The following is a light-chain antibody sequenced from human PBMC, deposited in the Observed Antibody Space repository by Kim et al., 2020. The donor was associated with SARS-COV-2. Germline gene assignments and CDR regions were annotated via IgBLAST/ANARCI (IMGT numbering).Light chain of an antibody. CDR1: SSDVGYYNY. CDR2: EVS. V-gene: IGLV2-8*01. CDR3: SSYAGNNSWV. J-gene: IGLJ2*01. Sequence: QSALTQPPSASGSPGQSVTISCTGTSSDVGYYNYVSWYQQHPGKAPKLMIYEVSKRPSGVPDRFHGSKSGNTASLTVSGLQAEDEADYYCSSYAGNNSWVFGGGTQLTVL.